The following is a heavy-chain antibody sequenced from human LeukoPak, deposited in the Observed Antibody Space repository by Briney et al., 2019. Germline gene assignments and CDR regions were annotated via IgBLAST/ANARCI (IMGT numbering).Heavy chain of an antibody. CDR3: ADRDGYNPWKC. J-gene: IGHJ4*02. D-gene: IGHD5-24*01. CDR2: INHSGST. Sequence: PSETLSLTCAVYGGSFSGYYWSWIRQPPGKGLEWIGEINHSGSTNYNPSLKSRVTISVDTSKNQFSLKLSSVTAADTAVYYCADRDGYNPWKCWGQGTLVTVSS. CDR1: GGSFSGYY. V-gene: IGHV4-34*01.